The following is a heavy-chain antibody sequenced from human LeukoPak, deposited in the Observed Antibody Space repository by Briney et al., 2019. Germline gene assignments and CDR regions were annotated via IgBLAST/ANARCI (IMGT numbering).Heavy chain of an antibody. V-gene: IGHV3-23*01. J-gene: IGHJ3*02. D-gene: IGHD2-21*01. CDR3: AKDQVISGSEASDI. Sequence: GGSLRLSCAASGFTFSSYTMNWVRQAPGKGLEGVSAISGSGVGTYYADSVKGRFTISRDNSWNTLYLQMNSLRADDTAVYYCAKDQVISGSEASDIWGQGTMVTVSS. CDR2: ISGSGVGT. CDR1: GFTFSSYT.